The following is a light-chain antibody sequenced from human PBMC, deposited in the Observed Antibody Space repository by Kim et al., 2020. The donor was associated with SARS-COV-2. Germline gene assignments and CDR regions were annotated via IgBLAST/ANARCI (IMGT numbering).Light chain of an antibody. CDR1: QRITTW. J-gene: IGKJ2*01. Sequence: DVQLTQSPSTLSASVGDRVTITCRASQRITTWLAWYQQKPGKAPKLLIYKASTLDTGVPSRFSGSGSETEFTLTISSLQPDDFATYFCQQHFSYPHTFGQGTKREI. CDR3: QQHFSYPHT. CDR2: KAS. V-gene: IGKV1-5*03.